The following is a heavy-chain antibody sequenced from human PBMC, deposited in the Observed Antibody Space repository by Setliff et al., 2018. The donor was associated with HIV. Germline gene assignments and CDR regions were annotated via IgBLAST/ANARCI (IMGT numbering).Heavy chain of an antibody. V-gene: IGHV4-34*01. Sequence: PSETLSLTCAVYGGSFSGYYTNWIRQPPGKGLEWIGELSPSGTTRSNPSLHSRVTISLDTSNNQFSLKLTSVTAADTAMYYCASFFVTTVTNQDYWGQGTPVTVSS. D-gene: IGHD4-17*01. CDR2: LSPSGTT. CDR1: GGSFSGYY. J-gene: IGHJ4*02. CDR3: ASFFVTTVTNQDY.